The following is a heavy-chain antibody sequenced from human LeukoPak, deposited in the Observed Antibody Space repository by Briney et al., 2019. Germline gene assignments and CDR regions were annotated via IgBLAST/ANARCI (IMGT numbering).Heavy chain of an antibody. CDR2: ITSSGSTI. J-gene: IGHJ6*03. V-gene: IGHV3-48*04. CDR3: ARDPYYYMDV. CDR1: GFTFSSYS. Sequence: GGSLRLSCAASGFTFSSYSINWVRQAPGKGLEWASYITSSGSTIYYADSVKGRFTISRDNAKNSLYLQMNSLRAEDTAVYYCARDPYYYMDVWGKGTTVTVSS.